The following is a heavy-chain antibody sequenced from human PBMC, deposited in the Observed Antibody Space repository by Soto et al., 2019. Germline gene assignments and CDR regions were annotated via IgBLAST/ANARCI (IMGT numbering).Heavy chain of an antibody. CDR2: IGTAADT. D-gene: IGHD3-10*01. CDR3: ARALAGSLGNWSDP. Sequence: GALRLSCAASGFTFSKYDMHWVRQPTGKGLEWVSAIGTAADTYYPGSVKGRFTISRDNAKNSLYLQMNSLRAEDTAVYYCARALAGSLGNWSDPWGQGILVTVSS. V-gene: IGHV3-13*01. J-gene: IGHJ5*02. CDR1: GFTFSKYD.